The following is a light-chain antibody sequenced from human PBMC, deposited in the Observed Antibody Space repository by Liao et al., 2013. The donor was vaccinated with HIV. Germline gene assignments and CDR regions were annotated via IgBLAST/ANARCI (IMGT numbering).Light chain of an antibody. V-gene: IGLV3-1*01. J-gene: IGLJ2*01. CDR2: HDN. CDR3: QVWDNGDDRVV. CDR1: KLGDKY. Sequence: SYELTQPPSVSVSPGQTASITCSGDKLGDKYACWYQQKPGQAPVLVLFHDNDRPSGIPERFSGSNSGNLATLTISRVEAGDEADYYCQVWDNGDDRVVFGGGTKLTVL.